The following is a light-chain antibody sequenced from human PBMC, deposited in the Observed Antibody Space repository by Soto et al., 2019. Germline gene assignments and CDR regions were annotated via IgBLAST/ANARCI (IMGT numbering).Light chain of an antibody. CDR2: ATS. CDR3: QQYSYWPWT. Sequence: EIVMTQSPVTLSVSPGERATLSCRASQSVSRNLAWYQQRPGQAPRLLISATSDRATGIPARFSGSGSGTEFILTISSLQSEDFAVYYCQQYSYWPWTFGQGTKVDSK. V-gene: IGKV3-15*01. CDR1: QSVSRN. J-gene: IGKJ1*01.